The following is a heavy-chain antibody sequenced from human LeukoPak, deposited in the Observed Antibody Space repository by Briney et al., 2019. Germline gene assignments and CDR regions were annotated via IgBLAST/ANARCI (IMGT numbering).Heavy chain of an antibody. Sequence: GESLKISCKGSGYSFTTHWIAGVRQMPGKVLEWMGIVYPGYSETRYSPSFQGQVTISADKSISTAYLQWGSLEASDNAMYYCTRAPRDGYHDAFDIWGKGTMVTVCS. D-gene: IGHD5-24*01. CDR1: GYSFTTHW. CDR2: VYPGYSET. V-gene: IGHV5-51*01. J-gene: IGHJ3*02. CDR3: TRAPRDGYHDAFDI.